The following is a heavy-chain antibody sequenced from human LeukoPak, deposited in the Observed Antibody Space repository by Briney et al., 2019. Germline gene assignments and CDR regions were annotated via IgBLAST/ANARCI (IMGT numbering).Heavy chain of an antibody. V-gene: IGHV3-30*04. CDR3: ARGPYYDYVWGSYRYRYYYYYMDV. J-gene: IGHJ6*03. CDR1: GFTFSSYA. CDR2: ISYDGSNK. D-gene: IGHD3-16*02. Sequence: PGGSLRLSCAASGFTFSSYAMHWVRQAPGKGLEWVAVISYDGSNKYYADSVKGRFTISRDNSKNTLYLQMNSLRAEDTAVYYCARGPYYDYVWGSYRYRYYYYYMDVWGKGTTVTVSS.